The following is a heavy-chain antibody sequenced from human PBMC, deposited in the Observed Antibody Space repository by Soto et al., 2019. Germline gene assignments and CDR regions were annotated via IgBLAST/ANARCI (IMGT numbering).Heavy chain of an antibody. CDR3: AKVRGYASGWRYFDY. CDR2: IFHTGST. D-gene: IGHD5-12*01. J-gene: IGHJ4*02. V-gene: IGHV4-59*01. Sequence: SETLSLTCNVSGGSISGYYWSWIRQVPGKGLQWIGYIFHTGSTSYNPSLRSRVTISVDTSKNQFSLNMNSVTAADTAVYYCAKVRGYASGWRYFDYWGQGTLVTVSS. CDR1: GGSISGYY.